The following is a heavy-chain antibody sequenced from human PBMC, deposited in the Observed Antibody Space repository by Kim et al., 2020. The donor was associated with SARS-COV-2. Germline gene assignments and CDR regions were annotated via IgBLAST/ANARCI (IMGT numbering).Heavy chain of an antibody. CDR3: ARVMVRGVIIRG. V-gene: IGHV4-39*07. D-gene: IGHD3-10*01. Sequence: SETLSLTCTVSGGSISSSSYYWGWIRQPPGKGLEWIGSIYYSGSTYYNPSLKSRVTISVDTSKNQFSLKLSSVTAADTAVYYCARVMVRGVIIRGWGQGTLVTVSS. CDR1: GGSISSSSYY. J-gene: IGHJ4*02. CDR2: IYYSGST.